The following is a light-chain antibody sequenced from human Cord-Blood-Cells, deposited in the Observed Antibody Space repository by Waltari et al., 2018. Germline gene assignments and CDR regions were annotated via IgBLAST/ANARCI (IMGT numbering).Light chain of an antibody. Sequence: QSVLPQPPSVYGAPGHRVTISCTGSSSNIGAGYDVHWYQQLPGTAPNLLIYGNSNRPSGVPDRFSGSKSGTSASLAITGLQAEDEADYYCQSYDSGLSGLYVFGTGTKVTVL. V-gene: IGLV1-40*01. CDR2: GNS. CDR1: SSNIGAGYD. CDR3: QSYDSGLSGLYV. J-gene: IGLJ1*01.